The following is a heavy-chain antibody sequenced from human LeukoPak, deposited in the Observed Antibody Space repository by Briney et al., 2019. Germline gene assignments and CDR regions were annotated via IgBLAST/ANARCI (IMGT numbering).Heavy chain of an antibody. J-gene: IGHJ3*02. CDR1: GFTFSNYG. D-gene: IGHD6-13*01. CDR2: IRSDESNK. CDR3: AREQPLNQQLESNVAFDI. V-gene: IGHV3-30*02. Sequence: GGSLRLSCAASGFTFSNYGMHWVRQAPCKGLEWVAFIRSDESNKYYADSVKGRFTISRDDSKSTLYLQMNSLRAEDTAVYYCAREQPLNQQLESNVAFDIWGQGTMVTVSS.